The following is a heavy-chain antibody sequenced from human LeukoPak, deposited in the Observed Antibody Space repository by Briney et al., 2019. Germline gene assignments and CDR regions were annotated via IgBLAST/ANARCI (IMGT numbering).Heavy chain of an antibody. Sequence: SETLSLTCTVSGGSINSYYWSWIRQPPGKGREWIGYIYTNENTNYNLSLKSRVTMSVDTSKNQFSLRLSSVTGADTAVYYCARQAYYSESGSWTGFDYWGQGTLVPVSS. CDR1: GGSINSYY. J-gene: IGHJ4*02. CDR3: ARQAYYSESGSWTGFDY. V-gene: IGHV4-4*09. CDR2: IYTNENT. D-gene: IGHD3-10*01.